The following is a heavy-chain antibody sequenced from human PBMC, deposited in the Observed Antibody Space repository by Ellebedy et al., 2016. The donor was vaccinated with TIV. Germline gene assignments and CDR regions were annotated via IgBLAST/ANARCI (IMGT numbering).Heavy chain of an antibody. D-gene: IGHD3-10*01. J-gene: IGHJ3*02. V-gene: IGHV4-34*01. CDR3: ATAMGFFDAFDI. CDR1: GFTFSSYS. Sequence: GSLRLXCAASGFTFSSYSMNWVRQAPGKGLEWIGEINHSGSTNYNPSLKSRVTISVDTSKNQFSLKLSSVTAADTAVYYCATAMGFFDAFDIWGQGTMVTVSS. CDR2: INHSGST.